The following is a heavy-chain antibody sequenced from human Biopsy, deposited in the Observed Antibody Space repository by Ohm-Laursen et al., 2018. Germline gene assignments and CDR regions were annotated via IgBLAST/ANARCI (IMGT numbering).Heavy chain of an antibody. D-gene: IGHD6-19*01. CDR2: INPDSGVT. V-gene: IGHV1-2*02. Sequence: ASVKVSCKTSGYNFISYSINWVRQAPGQGLEWMGWINPDSGVTNYAQKFQGRVTMTRDTSISTAYMELSRLGSDDTAVYYCARDKYRSWNYFDNWGQGSLVTVSS. J-gene: IGHJ4*02. CDR1: GYNFISYS. CDR3: ARDKYRSWNYFDN.